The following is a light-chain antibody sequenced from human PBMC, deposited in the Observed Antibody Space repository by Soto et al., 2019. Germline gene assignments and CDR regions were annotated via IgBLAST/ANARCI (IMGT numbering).Light chain of an antibody. CDR1: SSNIGGNS. V-gene: IGLV1-51*01. CDR3: GSGDSSLSAYV. CDR2: DDN. Sequence: QSVMTQPPSVSAAPGQKVTISCSGSSSNIGGNSVSWYQQLPGTAPKLLIYDDNKRPSGILDRFSVSKSGTSATLGITGFQTGDEADYYCGSGDSSLSAYVFGTGTKLTVL. J-gene: IGLJ1*01.